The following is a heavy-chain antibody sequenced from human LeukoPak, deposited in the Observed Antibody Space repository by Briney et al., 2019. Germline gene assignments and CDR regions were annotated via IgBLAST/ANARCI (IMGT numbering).Heavy chain of an antibody. Sequence: GGSLRLSCAASGFTFISYGMTWFRQAPGKGLEGLPTIKQDGSEKYYVDSVKGRFTISRDNAKNSLYLQMNSLRAEDTAVYYCARAYDILPYNYFDYWGQGTLVTVSS. D-gene: IGHD3-9*01. CDR1: GFTFISYG. J-gene: IGHJ4*02. CDR2: IKQDGSEK. CDR3: ARAYDILPYNYFDY. V-gene: IGHV3-7*04.